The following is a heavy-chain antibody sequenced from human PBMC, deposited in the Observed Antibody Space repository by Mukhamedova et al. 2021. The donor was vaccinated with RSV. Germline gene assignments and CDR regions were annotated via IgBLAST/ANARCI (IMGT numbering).Heavy chain of an antibody. J-gene: IGHJ4*02. V-gene: IGHV3-21*01. Sequence: VRQAPGKGLEWVSSISSSSSYIYYADSVKGRFTISRDNAKNSLYLQMNSLRAEDMAVYYCARGSGSYYFDYWGQGTLVTVSS. CDR2: ISSSSSYI. D-gene: IGHD1-26*01. CDR3: ARGSGSYYFDY.